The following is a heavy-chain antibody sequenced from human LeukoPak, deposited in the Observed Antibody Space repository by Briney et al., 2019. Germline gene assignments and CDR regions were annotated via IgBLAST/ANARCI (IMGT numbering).Heavy chain of an antibody. CDR3: AREQRYWYFDL. CDR1: GGLISSYS. Sequence: SETLSLTCTVSGGLISSYSWSWIRQTPEKGLVWIGNIYYTGSTIYNPSLKSRVSISLDTSKKHLSLNLTSVTAADTAVYYCAREQRYWYFDLWGRGSLVTVSS. D-gene: IGHD6-25*01. CDR2: IYYTGST. V-gene: IGHV4-59*01. J-gene: IGHJ2*01.